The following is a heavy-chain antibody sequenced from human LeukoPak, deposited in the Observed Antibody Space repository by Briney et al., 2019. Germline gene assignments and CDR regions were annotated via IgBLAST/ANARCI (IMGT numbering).Heavy chain of an antibody. J-gene: IGHJ4*02. D-gene: IGHD3-3*02. CDR2: MNPNSGNT. Sequence: GASVKVSCKASGYTFTSYDINWVRQATGQGLEWMGWMNPNSGNTGYAQKFQGRVTMTRNTSISTAYMELSSLRSEDTAVYYCARGRDDIGQGSFFLWGQGTLVTVSS. CDR1: GYTFTSYD. V-gene: IGHV1-8*01. CDR3: ARGRDDIGQGSFFL.